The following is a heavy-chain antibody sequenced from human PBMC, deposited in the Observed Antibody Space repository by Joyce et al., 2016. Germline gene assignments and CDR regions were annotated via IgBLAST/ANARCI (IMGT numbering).Heavy chain of an antibody. J-gene: IGHJ4*02. CDR3: ARAYYGSGDYFDY. D-gene: IGHD3-10*01. CDR2: LRSKDFGETT. V-gene: IGHV3-49*05. Sequence: EVQLVESGGGLIKPGRSLRLFCTGSGFTFGDYAMSWFRQAPGKGREWIGFLRSKDFGETTEYAASMKGRFTVSRDDSKSSAYLEMSSLRTEDTAVYYCARAYYGSGDYFDYWGQGTLVTVSS. CDR1: GFTFGDYA.